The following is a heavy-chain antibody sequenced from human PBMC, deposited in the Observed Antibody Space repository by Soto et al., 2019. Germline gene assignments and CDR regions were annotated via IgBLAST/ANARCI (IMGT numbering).Heavy chain of an antibody. CDR2: ISSSGSTI. D-gene: IGHD5-12*01. CDR3: ARDGLRGYSGYDSYYYGMDV. V-gene: IGHV3-48*03. J-gene: IGHJ6*02. Sequence: PGGSLRLSCAASGFTFSRYEMNWVRQAPGKGLEWVSYISSSGSTIYYADSVKGRFTISRDNAKNSLYLQMNSLRAEDTAVYYCARDGLRGYSGYDSYYYGMDVWGPGTSVTVSS. CDR1: GFTFSRYE.